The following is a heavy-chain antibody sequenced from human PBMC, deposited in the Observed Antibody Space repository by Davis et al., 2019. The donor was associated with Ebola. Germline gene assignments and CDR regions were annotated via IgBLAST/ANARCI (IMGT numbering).Heavy chain of an antibody. Sequence: SETLSPTCAVHGGSFSGYYWSWIRQPPGKGLEWIGEINHIGSTNYNPSLKSRVTISVDTSKNQFSLKLSSVTAADTAVYYCARTRGYSGYARFDYWGQGTLVTVSS. CDR3: ARTRGYSGYARFDY. CDR1: GGSFSGYY. J-gene: IGHJ4*02. CDR2: INHIGST. D-gene: IGHD5-12*01. V-gene: IGHV4-34*01.